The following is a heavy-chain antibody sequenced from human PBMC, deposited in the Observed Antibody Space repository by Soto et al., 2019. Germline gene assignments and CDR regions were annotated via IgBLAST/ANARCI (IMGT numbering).Heavy chain of an antibody. CDR3: ASPDDFWSGYYYYYYGMDV. D-gene: IGHD3-3*01. Sequence: ASVKVSCKASGYTFTGYYMHWVRQAPGQGLEWMGWINPNSGGTNYAQKFQGRVTMTRDTAISTAYMELSRLRSDDTAVYSCASPDDFWSGYYYYYYGMDVWGKGNTVTVST. V-gene: IGHV1-2*02. CDR2: INPNSGGT. CDR1: GYTFTGYY. J-gene: IGHJ6*04.